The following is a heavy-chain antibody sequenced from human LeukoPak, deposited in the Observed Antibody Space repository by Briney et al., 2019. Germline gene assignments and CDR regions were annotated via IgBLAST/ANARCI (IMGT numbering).Heavy chain of an antibody. CDR2: IYYSGCT. CDR3: ARGLSWFDY. J-gene: IGHJ4*02. Sequence: SETLSLTCTVSGGSISSYYWSWIRQPPGKGLEWIGYIYYSGCTNYNPSLKSRVTISVDTSKNQFSLKLSSVTAADTAVYYCARGLSWFDYWGQGTLVTVSS. CDR1: GGSISSYY. V-gene: IGHV4-59*01. D-gene: IGHD6-13*01.